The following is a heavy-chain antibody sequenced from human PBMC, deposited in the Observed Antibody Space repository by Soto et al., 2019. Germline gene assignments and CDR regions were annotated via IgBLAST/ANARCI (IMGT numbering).Heavy chain of an antibody. V-gene: IGHV3-23*01. Sequence: RGSLRVCWASSEFTFSTFGMSWVRQAPGKGLEWVSAISASGGSTYYADSVKGRFTISRDNSNNTLYLQMNSLRVEDTPGYYCAKAPRVSFDPWGQGTMVTVSS. CDR3: AKAPRVSFDP. CDR2: ISASGGST. J-gene: IGHJ5*02. CDR1: EFTFSTFG.